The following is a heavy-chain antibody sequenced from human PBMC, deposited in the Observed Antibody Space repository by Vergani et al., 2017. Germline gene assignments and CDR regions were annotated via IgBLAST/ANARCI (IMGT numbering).Heavy chain of an antibody. CDR1: GFTFSGYN. CDR2: IWYDGSNK. CDR3: AKGDVYSGSYGY. Sequence: VQLVESGGGLVKPGGSLRLSCAASGFTFSGYNMNWVRQAPGKGLEWVAVIWYDGSNKYYADSVKGRFTISRDNSKNTLYLQMNSLRAEDTAVYYCAKGDVYSGSYGYWGQGTLVTVSS. V-gene: IGHV3-33*06. J-gene: IGHJ4*02. D-gene: IGHD1-26*01.